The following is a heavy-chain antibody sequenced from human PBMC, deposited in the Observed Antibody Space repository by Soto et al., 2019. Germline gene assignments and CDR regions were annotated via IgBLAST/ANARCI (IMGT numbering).Heavy chain of an antibody. V-gene: IGHV3-30-3*01. J-gene: IGHJ6*01. CDR3: ARVNIVAENYDYYGMDV. CDR2: ISYDGSNK. Sequence: QVQLVESGGGVVQPGRSLRLSCAASGFTFSSYAMQWVRQAPGKGLEWVAVISYDGSNKYYADSVKGRFTISRDNSKNTMYLQMNSLRAEDTAVYYWARVNIVAENYDYYGMDVWGQGTTVTVSS. CDR1: GFTFSSYA. D-gene: IGHD3-22*01.